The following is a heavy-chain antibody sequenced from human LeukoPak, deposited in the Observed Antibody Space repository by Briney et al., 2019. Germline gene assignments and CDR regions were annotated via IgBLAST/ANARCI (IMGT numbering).Heavy chain of an antibody. CDR3: VFLRGASVDSVLDH. CDR1: GFTFRNYA. D-gene: IGHD4-17*01. V-gene: IGHV3-30*02. Sequence: GGSLRLSCATSGFTFRNYAMHWVRQSPGKGLEWVAFIRSNGVADYHSDSVKGRLTIYRDNSKNTLYLQMNSLRPEDTAVYYCVFLRGASVDSVLDHWGQGTLVTVSS. J-gene: IGHJ4*02. CDR2: IRSNGVAD.